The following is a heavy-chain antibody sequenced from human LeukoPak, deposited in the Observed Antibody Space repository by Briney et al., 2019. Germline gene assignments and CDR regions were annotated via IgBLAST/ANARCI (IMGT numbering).Heavy chain of an antibody. CDR3: ARDRWLGY. Sequence: PSETLSLTCTVSGDSISSYYWTWIRQPPGKGLEWIGYVYNSGSTDYNPSLKSRVTISVNTSKNQFSLKLASVTTADTAVYYCARDRWLGYWGQGTLVTVSS. J-gene: IGHJ4*02. D-gene: IGHD5-12*01. CDR1: GDSISSYY. V-gene: IGHV4-59*01. CDR2: VYNSGST.